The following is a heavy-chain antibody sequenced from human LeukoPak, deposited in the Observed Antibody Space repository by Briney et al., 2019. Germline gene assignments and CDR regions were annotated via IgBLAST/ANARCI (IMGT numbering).Heavy chain of an antibody. D-gene: IGHD4-17*01. J-gene: IGHJ4*02. V-gene: IGHV3-30*02. Sequence: GGSLRLSCAASGFTFSNYGMHWVRQAPGKGLEWVTFIRYDASNKYYADSVKGRFTISRDNSKNTLFLQMNSLRTEDTAVYYCAKGSTTVTTLYDYWGQGTLVTVSS. CDR1: GFTFSNYG. CDR3: AKGSTTVTTLYDY. CDR2: IRYDASNK.